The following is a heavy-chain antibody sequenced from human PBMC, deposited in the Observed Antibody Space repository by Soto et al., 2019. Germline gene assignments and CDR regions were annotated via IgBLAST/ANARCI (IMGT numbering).Heavy chain of an antibody. D-gene: IGHD3-22*01. CDR2: MYFSGRT. J-gene: IGHJ4*02. Sequence: QVQLQESGPGPVRPSETLSLICSVSGVSISDTHCWGWIRQPPGKGLEWVGSMYFSGRTYYNPSLQSRVTISVDSSKNHFPLQLSSVTAADTAIYYCETNSDSHGLYFLHWGQGTLATVSS. CDR1: GVSISDTHC. CDR3: ETNSDSHGLYFLH. V-gene: IGHV4-39*01.